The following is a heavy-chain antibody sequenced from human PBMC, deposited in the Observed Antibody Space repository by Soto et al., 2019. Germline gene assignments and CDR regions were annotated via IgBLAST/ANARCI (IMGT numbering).Heavy chain of an antibody. CDR3: ARGDATKIVVTTYYGMDV. Sequence: QVQRGRLGAGVKKPGPPWKASCKPPGAPPSTKGISGVRQAPGQGLEWMGGIIPVFGTANYAQKFQGRVTITADESTTTVYMDVSSLRSDDTAVYYCARGDATKIVVTTYYGMDVWGQGTTVTVSS. CDR1: GAPPSTKG. D-gene: IGHD4-17*01. J-gene: IGHJ6*02. CDR2: IIPVFGTA. V-gene: IGHV1-69*12.